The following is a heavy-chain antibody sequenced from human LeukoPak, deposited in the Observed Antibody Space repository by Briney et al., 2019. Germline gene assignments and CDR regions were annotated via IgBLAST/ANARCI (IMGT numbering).Heavy chain of an antibody. CDR1: GYTFTSYA. Sequence: ASVKVSCKASGYTFTSYAMNWVRQAPGQGLEWMGWFNTNTGNPTYAQGFTGRFVFSLYTSVSTAHLQIRSLKAEDTAVYYCARGYGVTEDWGQGPLVTVSS. CDR2: FNTNTGNP. J-gene: IGHJ4*02. V-gene: IGHV7-4-1*02. D-gene: IGHD4-23*01. CDR3: ARGYGVTED.